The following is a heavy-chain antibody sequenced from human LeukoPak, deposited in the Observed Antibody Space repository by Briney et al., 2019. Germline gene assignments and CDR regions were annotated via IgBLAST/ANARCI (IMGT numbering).Heavy chain of an antibody. CDR1: GGSISSYY. CDR3: ARVRTPYYYYMVV. CDR2: IYTSGST. J-gene: IGHJ6*03. Sequence: SETLSLTCTVSGGSISSYYWSWIRQPPGKGLEWIGYIYTSGSTNYNPSLKSRVTISVDTSKNQFSLKLSSVTAADTAVYYCARVRTPYYYYMVVWGKGTTVTVSS. D-gene: IGHD1-14*01. V-gene: IGHV4-4*09.